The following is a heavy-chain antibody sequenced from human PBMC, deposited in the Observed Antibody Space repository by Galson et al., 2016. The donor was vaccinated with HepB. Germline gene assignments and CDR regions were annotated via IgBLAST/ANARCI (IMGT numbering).Heavy chain of an antibody. CDR2: INHSGST. CDR1: GGSFSGYY. J-gene: IGHJ6*03. V-gene: IGHV4-34*01. D-gene: IGHD4-17*01. Sequence: ETLSPTCAVYGGSFSGYYWSWIRQPPGKGLKWIGEINHSGSTNYNPSLKSRVTISVDTSKNQFSLKLSSVTAADTAAYYCARGDNPDYGDYASAYYYMDVWGKGTTVTVSS. CDR3: ARGDNPDYGDYASAYYYMDV.